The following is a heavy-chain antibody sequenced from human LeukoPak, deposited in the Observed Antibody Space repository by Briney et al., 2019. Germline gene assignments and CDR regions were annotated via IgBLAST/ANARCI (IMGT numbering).Heavy chain of an antibody. D-gene: IGHD6-6*01. V-gene: IGHV1-69*13. J-gene: IGHJ6*02. CDR2: IIPIVDTA. CDR1: GGTFSSHA. Sequence: SVKVSCKASGGTFSSHAISWVRQAPGQGLEWMGGIIPIVDTANYAQKFQGRVTITADESTSTAYMELSSLRSEDTAVYYCARVSIAARLNYYYGMDVWGQGTTVTVSS. CDR3: ARVSIAARLNYYYGMDV.